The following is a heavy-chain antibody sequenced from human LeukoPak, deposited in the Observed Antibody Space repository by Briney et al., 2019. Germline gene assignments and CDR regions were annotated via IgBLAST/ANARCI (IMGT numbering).Heavy chain of an antibody. CDR1: GYTFTGYY. CDR2: ISAYNGNT. CDR3: ARLRGTMMGYYFDY. J-gene: IGHJ4*02. V-gene: IGHV1-18*04. D-gene: IGHD3-22*01. Sequence: ASVKVSCKASGYTFTGYYMHWVRQAPGQGLEWMGWISAYNGNTNYAQKLQGRVTMTTDTSTSTAYMELRSLRSDDTAVYYCARLRGTMMGYYFDYWGQGTLVTVSS.